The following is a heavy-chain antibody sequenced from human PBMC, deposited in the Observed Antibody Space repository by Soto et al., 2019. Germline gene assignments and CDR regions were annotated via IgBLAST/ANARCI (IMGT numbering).Heavy chain of an antibody. CDR3: TVGGAGHPFDY. V-gene: IGHV4-59*11. CDR2: IHYSGST. CDR1: GVSITSHY. Sequence: PSETLSLTCTDSGVSITSHYWTWIRQPPGKGLEWIGNIHYSGSTNYSPSLKGRVIISVDTSENQSSLKLSSVTTADTAVYYCTVGGAGHPFDYWGQGTLVTVSS. D-gene: IGHD3-16*01. J-gene: IGHJ4*02.